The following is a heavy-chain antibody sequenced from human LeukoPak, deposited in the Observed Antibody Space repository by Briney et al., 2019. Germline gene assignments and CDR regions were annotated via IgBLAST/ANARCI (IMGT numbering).Heavy chain of an antibody. V-gene: IGHV4-59*01. CDR2: ICYSGST. CDR3: ASGRDQLTYFQY. CDR1: GGSINTYY. J-gene: IGHJ1*01. D-gene: IGHD4/OR15-4a*01. Sequence: PSETLSLTCTVSGGSINTYYWSWIRQPPGRGLEWIGTICYSGSTFYNPSLKSRVTMSVDTSKNQFPLKVTSVTPADTAVYYCASGRDQLTYFQYWGQGTLATVSS.